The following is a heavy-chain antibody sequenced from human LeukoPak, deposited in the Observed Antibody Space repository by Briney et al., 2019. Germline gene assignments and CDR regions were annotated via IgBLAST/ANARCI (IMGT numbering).Heavy chain of an antibody. D-gene: IGHD3-10*01. CDR3: ARGNTMDSLFDY. CDR2: IYTSGST. J-gene: IGHJ4*02. V-gene: IGHV4-61*02. Sequence: SETLSLTCTVSGGSISSGSYYWSWIRQPAGKGLEWIGRIYTSGSTNYNPSLKSRVTISVDTSKNQFSLKLSSVTAADTAVYYCARGNTMDSLFDYWGQGTLVTVSS. CDR1: GGSISSGSYY.